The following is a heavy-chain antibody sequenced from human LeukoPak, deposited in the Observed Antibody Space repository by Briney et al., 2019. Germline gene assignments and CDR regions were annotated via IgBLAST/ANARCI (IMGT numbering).Heavy chain of an antibody. V-gene: IGHV4-39*07. D-gene: IGHD4-11*01. CDR3: ARAYYSNYLVYYYYMDV. CDR1: GGSISSYY. J-gene: IGHJ6*03. CDR2: IYYSGST. Sequence: SETLSLTCTVSGGSISSYYWGWIRQPPGKGLEWIGSIYYSGSTYYNPSLKSRVTISVDTSKNQFSLKLSSVTAADTAVYYCARAYYSNYLVYYYYMDVWGKGTTVTVSS.